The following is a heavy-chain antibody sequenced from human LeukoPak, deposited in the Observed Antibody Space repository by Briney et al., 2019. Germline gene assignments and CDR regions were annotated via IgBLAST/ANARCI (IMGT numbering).Heavy chain of an antibody. V-gene: IGHV3-20*04. CDR2: LNWNGGST. Sequence: GALRLSCAASGFTFGDLAMSWVRQASGEGLEWVSGLNWNGGSTGYADSVKGRFTISRDNAKNSLYLQMNSLRAEDTALYYCARVLTGNDYWGQGTLVTVSS. D-gene: IGHD1-1*01. CDR1: GFTFGDLA. CDR3: ARVLTGNDY. J-gene: IGHJ4*02.